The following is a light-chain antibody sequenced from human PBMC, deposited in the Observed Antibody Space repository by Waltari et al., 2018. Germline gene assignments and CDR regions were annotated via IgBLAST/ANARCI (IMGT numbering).Light chain of an antibody. CDR1: SSNIGAGYD. V-gene: IGLV1-40*01. Sequence: QSVLTQPPSVSGAPGQRVTIPCAGSSSNIGAGYDVQWYQQLPGTAPKLLIYGNSNRPSGVPDRFSGSRSGTSASLAITGLQAEDESDYYCQSFDSSLSVWVFGGGTKLTVL. CDR3: QSFDSSLSVWV. J-gene: IGLJ3*02. CDR2: GNS.